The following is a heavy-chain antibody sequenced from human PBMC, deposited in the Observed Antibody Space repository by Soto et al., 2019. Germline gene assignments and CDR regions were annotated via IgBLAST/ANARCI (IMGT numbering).Heavy chain of an antibody. CDR1: GYTFSGYY. Sequence: ASVKVSCKASGYTFSGYYMDWVRQAPGQGLEWMGGFDPEDGETIYAQKFQGRVTMTEDTSTDTAYMELSSLRSEDTAVYYCATDLYSSGWSGYDYWGQGTLVTVSS. CDR2: FDPEDGET. D-gene: IGHD6-19*01. V-gene: IGHV1-24*01. J-gene: IGHJ4*02. CDR3: ATDLYSSGWSGYDY.